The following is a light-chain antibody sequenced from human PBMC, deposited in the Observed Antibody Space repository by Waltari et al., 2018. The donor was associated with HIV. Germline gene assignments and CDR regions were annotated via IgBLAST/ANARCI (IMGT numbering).Light chain of an antibody. J-gene: IGLJ3*02. V-gene: IGLV2-14*03. CDR1: DSDFGLYNF. CDR3: ASFTGDDTLL. CDR2: DVD. Sequence: SAVTPPASVSGLPGQSITISCTGGDSDFGLYNFVSWYQQHPGRVPRLILYDVDSRAPGISDRVSGSRAGPTASLNISRLRAEDEADYYCASFTGDDTLLFGGGTKVTVL.